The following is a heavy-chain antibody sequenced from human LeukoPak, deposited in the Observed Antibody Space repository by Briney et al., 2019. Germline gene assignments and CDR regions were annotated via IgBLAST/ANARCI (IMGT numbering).Heavy chain of an antibody. D-gene: IGHD4-17*01. CDR3: AGGEDHGAMAGTEYCQH. Sequence: GASVKVSCKASGGTFSSYAISWVRQAPGQGLEWMGRIIPILGIANYAQKFQDRVTITADKSTSTAYMVLSSLRSEDTAVYYCAGGEDHGAMAGTEYCQHWGQGTLVTVSS. V-gene: IGHV1-69*04. CDR1: GGTFSSYA. J-gene: IGHJ1*01. CDR2: IIPILGIA.